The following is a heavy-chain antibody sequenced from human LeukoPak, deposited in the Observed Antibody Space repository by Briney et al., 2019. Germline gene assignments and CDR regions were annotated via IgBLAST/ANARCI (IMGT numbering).Heavy chain of an antibody. CDR2: ISGSGGST. CDR3: AKDLVGATTVYFDY. Sequence: PGRSLRLSCAASGFTFSSYAMSWVRQAPGKGLEWVSAISGSGGSTYYADSVKGRFTISRDNSKNTLYLQMNSLRAEDTAVYYCAKDLVGATTVYFDYWGQGTLVTVSS. CDR1: GFTFSSYA. J-gene: IGHJ4*02. V-gene: IGHV3-23*01. D-gene: IGHD1-26*01.